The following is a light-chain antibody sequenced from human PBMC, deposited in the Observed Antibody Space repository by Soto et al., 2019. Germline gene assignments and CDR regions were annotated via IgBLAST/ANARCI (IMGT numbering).Light chain of an antibody. CDR3: QHYNSYSEA. Sequence: IHRTHSPSTLSASVLYRVAITCLASQSISTYLAWYQQKPGKAPKLLIYKASSLESGVPSRFSGSGSGAEFTLTISSLQPDDFATYYCQHYNSYSEAFGQGTKVDIK. CDR1: QSISTY. J-gene: IGKJ1*01. V-gene: IGKV1-5*03. CDR2: KAS.